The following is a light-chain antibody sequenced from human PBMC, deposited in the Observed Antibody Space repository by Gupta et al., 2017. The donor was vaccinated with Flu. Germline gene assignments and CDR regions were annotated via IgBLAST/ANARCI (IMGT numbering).Light chain of an antibody. J-gene: IGLJ1*01. CDR2: EVS. V-gene: IGLV2-14*01. Sequence: QSALTQPASVSGSPGQSITISCTATNSDIGEYNYVSWHQQHPGKAPKVIIYEVSRRPAGVSHRFSGSKSGNTASLTISGLQAEDDADYYCSSYTSTSKVFGPGTKVTVL. CDR1: NSDIGEYNY. CDR3: SSYTSTSKV.